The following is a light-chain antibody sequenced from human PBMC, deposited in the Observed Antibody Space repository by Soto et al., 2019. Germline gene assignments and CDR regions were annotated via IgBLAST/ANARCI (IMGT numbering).Light chain of an antibody. CDR3: ISYTSSSTLYV. V-gene: IGLV2-14*01. CDR2: EVS. J-gene: IGLJ1*01. CDR1: SSDVGGYNY. Sequence: QSALTLPASVSGSPGQSITISCTGTSSDVGGYNYVSWYQQHPGKAPKLMIYEVSNRPSGVSNRFSGSKSGNTVSLTISGLQADDQADDHCISYTSSSTLYVFGTGTKVTVL.